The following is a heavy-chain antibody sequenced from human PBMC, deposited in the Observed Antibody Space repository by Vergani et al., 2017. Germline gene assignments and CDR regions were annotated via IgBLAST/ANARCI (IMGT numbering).Heavy chain of an antibody. J-gene: IGHJ4*02. CDR1: GGSFSGYY. D-gene: IGHD3-3*01. CDR3: AGGLSEWCGSPQYYFDY. Sequence: QVQLQQWGAGLLKPSETLSLTCAVYGGSFSGYYWSWICQPPRKGLEWIGEINHSGSTNYNPSLKSLVTIAVETSKNQFSLMLSAVTAADTAVYYCAGGLSEWCGSPQYYFDYWGQGTLVTVSS. CDR2: INHSGST. V-gene: IGHV4-34*01.